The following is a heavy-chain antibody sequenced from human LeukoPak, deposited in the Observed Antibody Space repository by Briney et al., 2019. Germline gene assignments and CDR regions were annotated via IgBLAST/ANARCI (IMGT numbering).Heavy chain of an antibody. CDR1: GYTFTSDG. CDR3: ARSITGGPYYFDY. Sequence: ASVKVSSKASGYTFTSDGISWVRQAPGQGLEWMGWISAYNGNTNYAQKLQGTVTMTTDTSTSTAYMELRSLRSDDTAVYYCARSITGGPYYFDYWGQGTLVTVSS. V-gene: IGHV1-18*01. CDR2: ISAYNGNT. D-gene: IGHD1-20*01. J-gene: IGHJ4*02.